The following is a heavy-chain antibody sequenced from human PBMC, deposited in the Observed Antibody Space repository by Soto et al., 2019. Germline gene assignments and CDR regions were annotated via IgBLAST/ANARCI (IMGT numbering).Heavy chain of an antibody. CDR3: ARGLGGYLDYLDY. J-gene: IGHJ4*02. CDR1: GGTFSSYT. Sequence: SVKVSCKASGGTFSSYTISWVRQAPGQGLEWMGRIIPILGIANYAQKFQGRVTITADKSTSTAYVELSSLRTEDTAVYYCARGLGGYLDYLDYWGQGTLVTVSS. CDR2: IIPILGIA. V-gene: IGHV1-69*02. D-gene: IGHD3-16*02.